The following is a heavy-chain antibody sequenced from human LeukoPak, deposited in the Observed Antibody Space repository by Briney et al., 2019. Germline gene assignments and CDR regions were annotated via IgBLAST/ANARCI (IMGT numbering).Heavy chain of an antibody. J-gene: IGHJ4*02. Sequence: PPESLSLTCTVSGGSTSIYYWSWVRPRPREGLGWVGYIYYIVSTKYNPPPKSRVTISVDTSKTQFSLKLSSVTAADTAVYYCARGGGYSYGYFVYWGQGTLVTVSS. CDR3: ARGGGYSYGYFVY. CDR2: IYYIVST. V-gene: IGHV4-59*01. D-gene: IGHD5-18*01. CDR1: GGSTSIYY.